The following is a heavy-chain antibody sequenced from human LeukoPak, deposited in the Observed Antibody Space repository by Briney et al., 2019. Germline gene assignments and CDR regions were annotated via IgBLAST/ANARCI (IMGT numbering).Heavy chain of an antibody. Sequence: SETLSLTCTVSGGSISSGDYYWSWIRQPPGKGLEWIGYIYYSGSTYYNPSLKSRVTTSVDTSKNQFSLKLSSVTAADTAVYYCARVVTNYDILTGYVGYGMDVWGKGTTVTVSS. CDR1: GGSISSGDYY. D-gene: IGHD3-9*01. J-gene: IGHJ6*04. CDR2: IYYSGST. CDR3: ARVVTNYDILTGYVGYGMDV. V-gene: IGHV4-30-4*01.